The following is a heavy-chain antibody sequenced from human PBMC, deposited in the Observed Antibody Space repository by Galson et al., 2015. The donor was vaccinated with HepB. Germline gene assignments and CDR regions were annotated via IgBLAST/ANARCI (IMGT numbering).Heavy chain of an antibody. CDR1: GFTFSSYW. CDR3: ARDRPGELLWFGEPYYYYYGMDV. V-gene: IGHV3-7*03. J-gene: IGHJ6*02. D-gene: IGHD3-10*01. Sequence: SLRLSCAASGFTFSSYWMSWVRQAPGKGLEWVANIKQDGSEKYYVDSVKGRFTISRDNAKNSLYLQMNSLRAEDTAVYYCARDRPGELLWFGEPYYYYYGMDVWGQGTTVTVSS. CDR2: IKQDGSEK.